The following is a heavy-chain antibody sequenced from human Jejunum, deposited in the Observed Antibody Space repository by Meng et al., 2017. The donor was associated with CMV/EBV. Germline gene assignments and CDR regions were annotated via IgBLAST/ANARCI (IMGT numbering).Heavy chain of an antibody. D-gene: IGHD6-19*01. CDR1: GFSFSDHL. CDR3: ATDISGRGVDAGH. Sequence: EVHLXXXXXGXVQXGXSLRLXXXASGFSFSDHLMDWVRQAPGKGLEWVGRIRQKVSSYTTENAASVKGRFTISRDDSKNSIYLQMNSLKTEDTAVYYCATDISGRGVDAGHWGQGTLVTVS. CDR2: IRQKVSSYTT. V-gene: IGHV3-72*01. J-gene: IGHJ4*02.